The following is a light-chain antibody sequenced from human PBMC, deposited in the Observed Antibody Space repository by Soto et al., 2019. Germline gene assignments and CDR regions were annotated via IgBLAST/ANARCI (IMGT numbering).Light chain of an antibody. Sequence: EIVLTQSPGTLSLSPGERATLSCRASQTVSNNYLAWYQQNPGQAPRLLIYGASSRATGIPDRFSGSGSGTDCTLTISRLEPGDFAVYYCQQYGTSPFTFGPGTTVDIK. CDR2: GAS. CDR1: QTVSNNY. V-gene: IGKV3-20*01. CDR3: QQYGTSPFT. J-gene: IGKJ3*01.